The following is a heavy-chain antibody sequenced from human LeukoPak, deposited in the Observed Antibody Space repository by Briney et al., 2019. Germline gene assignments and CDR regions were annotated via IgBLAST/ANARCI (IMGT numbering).Heavy chain of an antibody. D-gene: IGHD3-10*01. J-gene: IGHJ6*02. CDR2: INPNSGGT. Sequence: ASVKVSCKASGYTFTGYFMHWVRQAPGQGLEWMGWINPNSGGTNYVQKFQGRVTMTRNTSISTAYMELSRLRSDDTAVYYCARGNVLLWFGELSPQNYGMDVWGQGTTVTVSS. CDR1: GYTFTGYF. V-gene: IGHV1-2*02. CDR3: ARGNVLLWFGELSPQNYGMDV.